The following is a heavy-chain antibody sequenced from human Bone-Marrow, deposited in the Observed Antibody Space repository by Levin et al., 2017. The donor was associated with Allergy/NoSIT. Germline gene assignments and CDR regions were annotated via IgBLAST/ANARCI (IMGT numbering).Heavy chain of an antibody. D-gene: IGHD1-1*01. Sequence: GGSLRLSCAASGFTVSSNYMSWVRQAPGKGLEWVSVIYSGGSTYYADSVKGRFTISRDNSKNTLYLQMNSLRAEDTAVYYCANSQPPVQLERNWGYGMDVWGQGTTVTVSS. J-gene: IGHJ6*02. CDR1: GFTVSSNY. CDR2: IYSGGST. CDR3: ANSQPPVQLERNWGYGMDV. V-gene: IGHV3-53*01.